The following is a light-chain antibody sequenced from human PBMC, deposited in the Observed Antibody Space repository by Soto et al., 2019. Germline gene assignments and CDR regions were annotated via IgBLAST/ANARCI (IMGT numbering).Light chain of an antibody. CDR2: WAS. J-gene: IGKJ4*01. V-gene: IGKV4-1*01. CDR3: QQYFGTPLT. Sequence: DIVMTQSPDSLAVSLGERATINCKSSQSVLYSSNNKNYLAWYQKKPGQPHKLLIYWASTRDSGVPDRFSGSGCVTDFTLTISSLQAEDVAVYYCQQYFGTPLTFGGGTKVE. CDR1: QSVLYSSNNKNY.